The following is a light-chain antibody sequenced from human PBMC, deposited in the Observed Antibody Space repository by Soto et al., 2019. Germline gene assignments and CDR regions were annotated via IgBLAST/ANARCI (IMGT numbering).Light chain of an antibody. CDR2: KAS. CDR1: QSLSSW. J-gene: IGKJ1*01. V-gene: IGKV1-5*03. Sequence: DIPMTQSPSTLSASVGDRVTITCRASQSLSSWLAWYQQNPGKAPKLLIYKASSLESGFPSRFSGSGYGTDFTLTLSSRQHDDFAINCGHQYKSYWKFGQGTKVEIK. CDR3: HQYKSYWK.